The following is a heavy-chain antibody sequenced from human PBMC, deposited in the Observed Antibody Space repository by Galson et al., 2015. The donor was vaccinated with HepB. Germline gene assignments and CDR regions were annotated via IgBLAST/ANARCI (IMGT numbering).Heavy chain of an antibody. D-gene: IGHD3-3*01. J-gene: IGHJ5*02. CDR2: ISYDGSNK. CDR3: ARADLFDP. Sequence: SLRLSCAASGFTFSSYAMHWVRQAPGKGLEWVAVISYDGSNKYYADSVKGRFTISRDNSKNTLYLQMNSLRAEDTAVYYCARADLFDPWGQGTLVTVSS. CDR1: GFTFSSYA. V-gene: IGHV3-30-3*01.